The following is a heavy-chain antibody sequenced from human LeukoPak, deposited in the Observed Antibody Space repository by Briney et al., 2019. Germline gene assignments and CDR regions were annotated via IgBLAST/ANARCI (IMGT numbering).Heavy chain of an antibody. J-gene: IGHJ4*02. CDR2: ISWNSGSI. CDR1: GFTFDDYA. CDR3: ARETVACGGDCYDY. Sequence: GGSLRLSCAASGFTFDDYAMHWVRHAPGKGLEWDSGISWNSGSIGYADSVKGRFTISRDNAKNSLYLQMNRLRAEDTAVYYCARETVACGGDCYDYWGQGTLVTVSS. V-gene: IGHV3-9*01. D-gene: IGHD2-21*01.